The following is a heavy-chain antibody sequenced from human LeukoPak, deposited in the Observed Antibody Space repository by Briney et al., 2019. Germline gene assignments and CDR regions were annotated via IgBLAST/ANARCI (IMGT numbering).Heavy chain of an antibody. V-gene: IGHV1-69*06. J-gene: IGHJ5*02. CDR3: ARGGRGIHTPYNWFDP. CDR2: IIPIFGTA. Sequence: ASVKVSCKASGGTFSSYAISWVRQAPGQGREWMGRIIPIFGTANYAQKFQGRVTITADKSTSTAYMELSSLRSEDTAVYYCARGGRGIHTPYNWFDPWGQGTLVTVSS. D-gene: IGHD2-15*01. CDR1: GGTFSSYA.